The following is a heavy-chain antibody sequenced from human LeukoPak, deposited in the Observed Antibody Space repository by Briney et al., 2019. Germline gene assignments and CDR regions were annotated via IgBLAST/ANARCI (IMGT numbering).Heavy chain of an antibody. CDR1: GGTFSSYV. D-gene: IGHD4-17*01. CDR3: ASTHLVHDYGDPDAFDI. J-gene: IGHJ3*02. Sequence: ASVKVSCKASGGTFSSYVISWVRQAPGQGLEWMGGIIPIFGTANYAQKFQGRVTITADESTSTAYMELSSLRSEDTAVYYCASTHLVHDYGDPDAFDIWGQGTMVTVSS. CDR2: IIPIFGTA. V-gene: IGHV1-69*13.